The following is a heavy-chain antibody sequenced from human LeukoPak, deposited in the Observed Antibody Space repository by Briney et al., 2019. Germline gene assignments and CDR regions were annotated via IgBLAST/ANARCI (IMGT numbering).Heavy chain of an antibody. CDR3: ARGDIVLMVYAIDYYYYYMDV. CDR1: GYTFTGYY. D-gene: IGHD2-8*01. CDR2: INPNSGGT. J-gene: IGHJ6*03. V-gene: IGHV1-2*02. Sequence: SVKVSCKASGYTFTGYYMHWVRQAPGQGLEWMGWINPNSGGTNYAQKFQGRVTMTRDTSISTAYMELSRLRSDDTAVYYCARGDIVLMVYAIDYYYYYMDVWGKGTTVTVSS.